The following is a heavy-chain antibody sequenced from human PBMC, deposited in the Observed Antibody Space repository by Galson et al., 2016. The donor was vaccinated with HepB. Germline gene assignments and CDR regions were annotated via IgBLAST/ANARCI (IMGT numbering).Heavy chain of an antibody. J-gene: IGHJ4*02. Sequence: SVKVSCKASGYTFSSYGITWVRQAPGQGLEWMGWISTYNGNTDYAQKFKGRITMTTDTSTSTASIELRSLRSDDTAVYYCARVRVLKEPYYFDTWGQGTLVAVSS. V-gene: IGHV1-18*01. CDR3: ARVRVLKEPYYFDT. D-gene: IGHD3-10*01. CDR1: GYTFSSYG. CDR2: ISTYNGNT.